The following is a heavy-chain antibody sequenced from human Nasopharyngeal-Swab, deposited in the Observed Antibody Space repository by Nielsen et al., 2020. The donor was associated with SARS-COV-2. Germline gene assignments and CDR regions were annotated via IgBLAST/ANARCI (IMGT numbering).Heavy chain of an antibody. V-gene: IGHV4-61*01. Sequence: SETLSLTCTVSGGSVSSGSYYWSWIRQPPGKGLEWIGYIYYSGSTNYNPSLKSRVTISVDTSKNQFSLKLSSVTAADTAVYYCASSGWYYFDYWGQGTLVTVSS. CDR3: ASSGWYYFDY. D-gene: IGHD6-19*01. J-gene: IGHJ4*02. CDR2: IYYSGST. CDR1: GGSVSSGSYY.